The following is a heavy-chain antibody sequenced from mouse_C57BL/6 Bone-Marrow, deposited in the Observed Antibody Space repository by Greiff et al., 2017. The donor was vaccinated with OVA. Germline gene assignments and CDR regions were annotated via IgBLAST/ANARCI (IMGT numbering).Heavy chain of an antibody. CDR1: GYTFTSYW. J-gene: IGHJ2*01. Sequence: QVQLQQPGAELVRPGSSVKLSCKASGYTFTSYWMHWVKQRPIQGLEWIGNIDPSDSATHYNQKFKDKATLTVDKSSSTAYMQLSSLTSEDSAVYYCARSYYDGLDYWGQGTTLTVSS. V-gene: IGHV1-52*01. CDR3: ARSYYDGLDY. CDR2: IDPSDSAT. D-gene: IGHD1-1*01.